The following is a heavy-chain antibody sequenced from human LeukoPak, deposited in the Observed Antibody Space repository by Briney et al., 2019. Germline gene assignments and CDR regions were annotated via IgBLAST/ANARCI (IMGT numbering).Heavy chain of an antibody. D-gene: IGHD6-19*01. CDR1: GGSISSYY. CDR3: ARQASSGWLARYWFDP. J-gene: IGHJ5*02. V-gene: IGHV4-59*08. CDR2: IYYSGST. Sequence: SETLSLTCTVSGGSISSYYWSWIRQPPGKGLEWNGYIYYSGSTNYNPSLKSRVTISVDTSKNQFSLKLSSVTAADTAVYYCARQASSGWLARYWFDPWGQGTLVTVSS.